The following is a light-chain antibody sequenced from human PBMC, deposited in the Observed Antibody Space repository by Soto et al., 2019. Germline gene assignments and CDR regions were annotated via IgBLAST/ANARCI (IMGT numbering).Light chain of an antibody. Sequence: EIVMTQSPATLSVSPGERATLSCRASQSVSSNLAWYQQKPGQAPRLLIYGASTRATGIPARFSGSGSGTEFTITISSLQSEDFAVYYCQQYNNWPSDAFGPGTKVDIK. CDR2: GAS. CDR1: QSVSSN. CDR3: QQYNNWPSDA. V-gene: IGKV3-15*01. J-gene: IGKJ3*01.